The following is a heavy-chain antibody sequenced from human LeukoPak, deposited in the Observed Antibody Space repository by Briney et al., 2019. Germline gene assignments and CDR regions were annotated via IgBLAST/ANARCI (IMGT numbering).Heavy chain of an antibody. Sequence: GGSLRLSCAASGFSFSSYRMNWVRQAPGKGLEWVSSVSNSGDYIHYADSVKGRFTISRDNAKNSLYLEMNSLRAEDTAVYYCARTYYDFWSGYYSHEGNPFDYWGQGTLVTVSS. J-gene: IGHJ4*02. V-gene: IGHV3-21*01. CDR3: ARTYYDFWSGYYSHEGNPFDY. D-gene: IGHD3-3*01. CDR2: VSNSGDYI. CDR1: GFSFSSYR.